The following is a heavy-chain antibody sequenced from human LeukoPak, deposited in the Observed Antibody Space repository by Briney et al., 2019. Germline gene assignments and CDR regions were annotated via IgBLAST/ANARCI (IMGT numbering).Heavy chain of an antibody. J-gene: IGHJ4*02. V-gene: IGHV4-59*01. Sequence: SETLSLTCTVSGGSISSYYWSWIRQPPGKGLEWIGCIYYSGSTNYNPSLKSRVTISVDTSKNQFSLKLSSVTAADTAVYYCARADSSGYPFDYWGQGTLVTVSS. CDR2: IYYSGST. CDR1: GGSISSYY. CDR3: ARADSSGYPFDY. D-gene: IGHD3-22*01.